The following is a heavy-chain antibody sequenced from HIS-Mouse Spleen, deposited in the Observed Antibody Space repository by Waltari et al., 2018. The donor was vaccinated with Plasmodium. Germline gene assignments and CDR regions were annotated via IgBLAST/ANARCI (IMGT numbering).Heavy chain of an antibody. V-gene: IGHV4-34*01. Sequence: QVQLQQWGAGLLKPSETLSLTCAVYGGSFSGYYWSWIRQPPGKGLEWIGEINHSARTTDNPSLKIRVTISVDTSKNQFSLKLSSVTAADTAVYYCARGPGDIVATTFDYWGQGTLVTVSS. CDR2: INHSART. J-gene: IGHJ4*02. CDR3: ARGPGDIVATTFDY. D-gene: IGHD5-12*01. CDR1: GGSFSGYY.